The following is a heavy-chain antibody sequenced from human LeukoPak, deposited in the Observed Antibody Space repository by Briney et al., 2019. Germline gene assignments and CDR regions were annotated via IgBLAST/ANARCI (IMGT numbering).Heavy chain of an antibody. CDR3: AREPYGGNLYYFDY. CDR1: GFTVSSNY. V-gene: IGHV3-53*01. J-gene: IGHJ4*02. Sequence: GGSLRLSCAASGFTVSSNYMNWVRQAPGKGLEWVSVIYSGGSTYYADSVKGRFAISRDNSKNTLYLQMNSLRAEDTAVYYCAREPYGGNLYYFDYWGQGTLVTVSS. CDR2: IYSGGST. D-gene: IGHD4-23*01.